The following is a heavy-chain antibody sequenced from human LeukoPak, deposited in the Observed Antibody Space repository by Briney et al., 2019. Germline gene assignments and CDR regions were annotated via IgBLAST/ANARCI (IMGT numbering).Heavy chain of an antibody. CDR1: GGSFSGYY. Sequence: SETLSLTCAVYGGSFSGYYWSWIRQPAGKGLEWIGRIYTSGSTNYNPSLKSRVTMSVDTSKNQFSLKLSSVTAADTAVYYCAREGSGWYRSYFYYYMDVWGKGTTVTVSS. CDR3: AREGSGWYRSYFYYYMDV. J-gene: IGHJ6*03. CDR2: IYTSGST. D-gene: IGHD6-19*01. V-gene: IGHV4-4*07.